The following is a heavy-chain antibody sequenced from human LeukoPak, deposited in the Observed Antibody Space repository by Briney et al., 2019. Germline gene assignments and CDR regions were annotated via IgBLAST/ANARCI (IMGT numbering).Heavy chain of an antibody. V-gene: IGHV3-23*01. CDR1: GFTFSSYA. CDR3: AKQRWQYAPLDY. CDR2: ISGSGGTT. J-gene: IGHJ4*02. Sequence: GGSLRLSCAASGFTFSSYAMSWVRQAPRKGLEWVSGISGSGGTTDYADSVKGRFSISRDNSKNTLYLQMNSLRAQDTAVYYCAKQRWQYAPLDYWGQGTLVSVSS. D-gene: IGHD5-24*01.